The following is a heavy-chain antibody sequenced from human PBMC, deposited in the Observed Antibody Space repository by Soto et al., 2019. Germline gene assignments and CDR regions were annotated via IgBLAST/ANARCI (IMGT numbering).Heavy chain of an antibody. D-gene: IGHD6-13*01. J-gene: IGHJ4*02. CDR3: AKDQAAAGAYYFDY. Sequence: GSLRLSCAASGFTFSRYTMHWVRQAPGEGLEWMAFISDDGSNKYYADSVKGRFTISRGNSKNTLYLQMNSLRAEDTAVYYCAKDQAAAGAYYFDYWGQGTLVTVSS. V-gene: IGHV3-30*04. CDR1: GFTFSRYT. CDR2: ISDDGSNK.